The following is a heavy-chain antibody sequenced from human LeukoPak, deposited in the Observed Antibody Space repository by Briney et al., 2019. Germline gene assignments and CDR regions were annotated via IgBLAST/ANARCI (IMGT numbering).Heavy chain of an antibody. CDR3: ARGGRLLPLNY. V-gene: IGHV4-59*01. D-gene: IGHD3-22*01. J-gene: IGHJ4*02. CDR1: GGSISSYY. Sequence: PSETLFLTCTVSGGSISSYYWSWIRQPPGKGLEWIGYIYYSGSTNYNPSLKSRVTISVDTSKNQFSLKLSSVTAADTAVYYCARGGRLLPLNYWGQGTLVTVSS. CDR2: IYYSGST.